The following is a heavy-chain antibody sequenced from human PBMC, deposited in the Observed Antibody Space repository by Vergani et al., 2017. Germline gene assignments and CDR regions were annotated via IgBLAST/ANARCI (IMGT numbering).Heavy chain of an antibody. V-gene: IGHV3-23*04. J-gene: IGHJ3*02. CDR1: GFTFSSYA. CDR2: ISGSGGST. D-gene: IGHD6-6*01. Sequence: VQLVESGGGLVQPGGSLRLSCAASGFTFSSYAMSWVRQAPGKGLEWGSAISGSGGSTYYADSVKGRFTISRDNSKNTLYLQMNSLRAEDTAVYYCARAGNGREKQLGAFDIGGQGTMVTVSS. CDR3: ARAGNGREKQLGAFDI.